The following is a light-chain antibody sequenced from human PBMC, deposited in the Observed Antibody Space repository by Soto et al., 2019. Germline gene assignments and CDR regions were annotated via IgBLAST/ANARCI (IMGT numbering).Light chain of an antibody. J-gene: IGLJ1*01. CDR2: EVT. CDR1: SSDVGDNY. V-gene: IGLV2-8*01. Sequence: QSALAQPPSASGSPGQSVTISCTGTSSDVGDNYVSWYRQHLGKAPKLIIYEVTLRPSGVPDRFSGSKSGNTASLTVSGLQADDEADYYCSAYAGSNTFVFGTGTKLTVL. CDR3: SAYAGSNTFV.